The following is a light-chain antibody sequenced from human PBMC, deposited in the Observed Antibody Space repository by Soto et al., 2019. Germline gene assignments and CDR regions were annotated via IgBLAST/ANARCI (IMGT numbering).Light chain of an antibody. Sequence: DIQLTQSPSFLSASVGDRVTITFRASQGISSYLAWYQQKPGKAPKVLIYAASTLQSGVPSRFSRSRAGTEFTLTICSLQPEDCATYYCQQLNRYPRTFGQGTKVEIK. J-gene: IGKJ1*01. CDR2: AAS. CDR1: QGISSY. CDR3: QQLNRYPRT. V-gene: IGKV1-9*01.